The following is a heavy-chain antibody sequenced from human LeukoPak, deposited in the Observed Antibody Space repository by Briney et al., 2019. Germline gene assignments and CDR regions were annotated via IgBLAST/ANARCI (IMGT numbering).Heavy chain of an antibody. D-gene: IGHD5-12*01. CDR2: IYYSGST. J-gene: IGHJ4*02. CDR1: GGSISSYY. CDR3: ARGIVANNFDY. V-gene: IGHV4-59*01. Sequence: SETLSLTCTVSGGSISSYYWSWIRQPPGKGLEWIGYIYYSGSTNYNPSLKSRVTISVDTSKNQFSLKLSSVTAADTAVYCCARGIVANNFDYWGQGTLVTVSS.